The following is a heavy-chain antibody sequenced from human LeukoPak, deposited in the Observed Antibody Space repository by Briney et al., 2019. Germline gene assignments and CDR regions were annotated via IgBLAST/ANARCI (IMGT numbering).Heavy chain of an antibody. Sequence: GASVKVSCKASGYTFTSYYMHWVRQAPGQGLEWMGIINPSGGSTSYAQKFQGRVTMTRDMSTSTVYMELSSLRSEDTAVYYCARGNTEEVLRYFDWLLHGFDYWGQGTLVTVSS. CDR1: GYTFTSYY. CDR2: INPSGGST. CDR3: ARGNTEEVLRYFDWLLHGFDY. J-gene: IGHJ4*02. V-gene: IGHV1-46*01. D-gene: IGHD3-9*01.